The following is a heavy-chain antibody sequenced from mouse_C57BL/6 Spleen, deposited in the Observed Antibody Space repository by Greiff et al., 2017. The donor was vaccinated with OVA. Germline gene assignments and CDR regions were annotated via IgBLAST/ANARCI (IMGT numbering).Heavy chain of an antibody. CDR3: AREGGYYGSSHAMDY. CDR2: ISDGGSYT. D-gene: IGHD1-1*01. CDR1: GFTFSSYA. Sequence: EVQLVESGGGLVKPGGSLKLSCAASGFTFSSYAMSWVRQTPEKRLEWVATISDGGSYTYYPDNVKGRFTISRDNAKNNLYLQMSHLKSEDTAMYYCAREGGYYGSSHAMDYWGQGTSVTVSS. J-gene: IGHJ4*01. V-gene: IGHV5-4*01.